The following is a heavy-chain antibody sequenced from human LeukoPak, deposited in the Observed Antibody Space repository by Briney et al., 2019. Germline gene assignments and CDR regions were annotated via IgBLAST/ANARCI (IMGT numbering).Heavy chain of an antibody. D-gene: IGHD4-11*01. V-gene: IGHV4-4*07. CDR2: IYTSGST. J-gene: IGHJ6*02. CDR3: ARDVMTTVWPYDYYYGMDV. CDR1: GGSISSYY. Sequence: SETLSLTCTVSGGSISSYYWSWIRQPAGKGLEWIGRIYTSGSTNYNPSLKSRVTMSVDTSKNQSSLKLSSVTAADTAVYYCARDVMTTVWPYDYYYGMDVWGQGTTVTVSS.